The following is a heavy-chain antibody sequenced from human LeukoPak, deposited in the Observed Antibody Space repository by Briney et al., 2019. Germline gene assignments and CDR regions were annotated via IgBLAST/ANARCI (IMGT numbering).Heavy chain of an antibody. V-gene: IGHV4-39*07. D-gene: IGHD3-9*01. CDR2: IYHSGST. Sequence: PSETLCLTCTVSGGSIRSSNFYWGWIPQPPGPGLESMGNIYHSGSTYYNPSVKSRVTVSVDVSSNRFSLPLTTVTAADTALYFCARIHFDPLGWFDPWGEGIQVIVSS. J-gene: IGHJ5*02. CDR3: ARIHFDPLGWFDP. CDR1: GGSIRSSNFY.